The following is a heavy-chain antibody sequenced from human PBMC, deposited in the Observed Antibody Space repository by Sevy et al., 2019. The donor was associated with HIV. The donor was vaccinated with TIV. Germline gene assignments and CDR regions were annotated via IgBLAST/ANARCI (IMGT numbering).Heavy chain of an antibody. V-gene: IGHV4-59*11. CDR1: GGSITGHY. CDR3: ARRMAAAAFDGFDI. Sequence: SETLSLTCTVSGGSITGHYWSWIRQPPGRGLEWIGYIYYTGSTNYNPSLKSRVTLSVDTSNNQFSLKLNSLTAADTAVYYCARRMAAAAFDGFDIWGQRTLVTVSS. J-gene: IGHJ3*02. CDR2: IYYTGST. D-gene: IGHD6-13*01.